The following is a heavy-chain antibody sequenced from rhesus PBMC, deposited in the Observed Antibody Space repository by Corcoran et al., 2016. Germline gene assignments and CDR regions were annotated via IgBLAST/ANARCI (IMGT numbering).Heavy chain of an antibody. D-gene: IGHD3-3*01. Sequence: HVQLQEPGPGLVQPWETLHITCAVSGYSISGGYGWSWIRQPPGKGLEGSGYSGGSSGRSSCNPSRHCRVTISKATSTSHVSLKLSCVLAADTAVYYCARGGVWTGYGVYWGPGVLVTVSS. CDR3: ARGGVWTGYGVY. V-gene: IGHV4-127*01. J-gene: IGHJ4*01. CDR1: GYSISGGYG. CDR2: SGGSSGRS.